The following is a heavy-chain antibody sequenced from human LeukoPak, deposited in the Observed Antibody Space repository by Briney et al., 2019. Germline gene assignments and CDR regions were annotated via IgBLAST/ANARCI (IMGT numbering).Heavy chain of an antibody. D-gene: IGHD3-22*01. V-gene: IGHV3-74*01. CDR3: AAGYYDMSGYPFDF. CDR1: GFPLKSYW. CDR2: IDTVATSP. Sequence: PGGSLRLSCAASGFPLKSYWMHWVRQVPGKGLVWVSRIDTVATSPNYADSVKDRFTISRDNAKNTLYLEMNGLRAEDTAVYYCAAGYYDMSGYPFDFWGQGTLVTVSS. J-gene: IGHJ4*02.